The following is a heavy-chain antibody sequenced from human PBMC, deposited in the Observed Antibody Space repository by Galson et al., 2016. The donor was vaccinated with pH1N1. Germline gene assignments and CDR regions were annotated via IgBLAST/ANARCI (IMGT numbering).Heavy chain of an antibody. CDR3: ARGRNDYGDYEPLDF. CDR1: GFTFSSFW. CDR2: ISPDGSSM. Sequence: SLRLSCATSGFTFSSFWMHWVRQVPGEGLVWVSRISPDGSSMSYTDSVKGRFTISRDNAKNTLYLHMSSLRAEDTAVYYCARGRNDYGDYEPLDFWGQGTLVTVSS. V-gene: IGHV3-74*01. D-gene: IGHD4-17*01. J-gene: IGHJ4*02.